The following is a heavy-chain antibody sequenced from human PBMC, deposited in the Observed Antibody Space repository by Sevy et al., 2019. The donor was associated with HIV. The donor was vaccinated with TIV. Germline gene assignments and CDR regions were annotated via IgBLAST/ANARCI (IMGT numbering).Heavy chain of an antibody. V-gene: IGHV3-23*01. Sequence: GGSLRLSCAASGFIFSSYAMSWVSQAPGKGLEWVSAISGSGGSTYYADSVKGRFTISRDNSKNTLYLQMNCLRAEDTAVYYCAKGGSMIVSGGGFDYWGQGTLVTVSS. CDR1: GFIFSSYA. J-gene: IGHJ4*02. CDR2: ISGSGGST. D-gene: IGHD3-22*01. CDR3: AKGGSMIVSGGGFDY.